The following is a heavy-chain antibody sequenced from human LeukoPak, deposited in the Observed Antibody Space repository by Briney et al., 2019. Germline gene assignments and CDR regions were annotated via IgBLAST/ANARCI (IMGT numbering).Heavy chain of an antibody. J-gene: IGHJ5*02. Sequence: GGSLRLSCVASGFPFSSYWMTWVRQAPGKGLMYISRNNGDGSTTNYADVVKGRFTMSRDNVKNSLYLQMNSLRVGDTAVYYCARDPRNVGLAPWGQGTLVTVSS. CDR2: NNGDGSTT. D-gene: IGHD2-15*01. CDR1: GFPFSSYW. V-gene: IGHV3-74*01. CDR3: ARDPRNVGLAP.